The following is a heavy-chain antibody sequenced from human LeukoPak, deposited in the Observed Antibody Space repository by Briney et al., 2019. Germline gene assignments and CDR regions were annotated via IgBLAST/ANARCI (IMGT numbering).Heavy chain of an antibody. D-gene: IGHD5-24*01. J-gene: IGHJ4*02. CDR1: GGSISSGSYY. CDR3: ARVHDGYNYAFDY. CDR2: IYTSGST. V-gene: IGHV4-61*02. Sequence: PSETLSLTCTVSGGSISSGSYYWSWTRQPAGKGLEWIGRIYTSGSTNYNSSLKSRVTISIDTSKNQFSLKLSSVTAADTAVYYCARVHDGYNYAFDYWGQGTLVTVSS.